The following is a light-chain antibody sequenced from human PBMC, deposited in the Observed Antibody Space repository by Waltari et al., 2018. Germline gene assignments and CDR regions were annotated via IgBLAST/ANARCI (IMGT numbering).Light chain of an antibody. CDR2: GAS. CDR1: QDIGDS. V-gene: IGKV1-NL1*01. CDR3: HHYSTTPPT. J-gene: IGKJ1*01. Sequence: DIQLTQSPSSLSASVGDRVTITCRANQDIGDSLAWYQYKAGRAPEVLVYGASKLKSGVPSRFSGSGYGTVYSLSITSLQPEDFVTYYCHHYSTTPPTIGQGTKVEI.